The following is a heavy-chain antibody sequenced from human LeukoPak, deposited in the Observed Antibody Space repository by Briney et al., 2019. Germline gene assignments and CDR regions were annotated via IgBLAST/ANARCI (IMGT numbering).Heavy chain of an antibody. CDR3: ARANFLYCSSSTCLFDY. CDR1: GYTFTDHY. D-gene: IGHD2-2*01. Sequence: ASVKVSCKASGYTFTDHYMHWVRQAPGQGFEWTGWINPNDGDTNYAQKFQGRVTMTRDTSISTAHMEVSRLRSDDTAVYYCARANFLYCSSSTCLFDYWGQGTLVTVSS. J-gene: IGHJ4*02. CDR2: INPNDGDT. V-gene: IGHV1-2*02.